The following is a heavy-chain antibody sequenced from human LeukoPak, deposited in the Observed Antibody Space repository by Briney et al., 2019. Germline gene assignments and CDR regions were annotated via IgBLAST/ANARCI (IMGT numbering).Heavy chain of an antibody. CDR2: ISSSGSTI. CDR3: ARLYSSGWYDKNFDY. J-gene: IGHJ4*02. V-gene: IGHV3-48*03. CDR1: GFTFSSYE. Sequence: QPGGSLRPSCAASGFTFSSYEMNWVRQAPGKGLEWVSYISSSGSTIYYADSVKGRFTISRDNAKNSLYLQMNSLRAEDTAVYYCARLYSSGWYDKNFDYWGQGTLVTVSS. D-gene: IGHD6-19*01.